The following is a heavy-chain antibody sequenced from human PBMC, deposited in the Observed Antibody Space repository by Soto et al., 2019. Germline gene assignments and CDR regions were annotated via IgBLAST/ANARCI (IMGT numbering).Heavy chain of an antibody. D-gene: IGHD2-2*01. CDR1: GFTFSSYW. J-gene: IGHJ6*03. Sequence: GGSLRLSCAASGFTFSSYWMSWVRQAPGKGLEWVANIKQDGSEKYYVDSVKGRFTISRDNAKNSLYLQMNSLRAEDTAVYYCARLYCSSTSCFNYYYYYYMDVWGKGTTVTVSS. CDR3: ARLYCSSTSCFNYYYYYYMDV. CDR2: IKQDGSEK. V-gene: IGHV3-7*01.